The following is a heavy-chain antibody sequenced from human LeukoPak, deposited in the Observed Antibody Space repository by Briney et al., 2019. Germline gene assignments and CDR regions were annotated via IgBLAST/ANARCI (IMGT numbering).Heavy chain of an antibody. D-gene: IGHD1-26*01. Sequence: PSETLSLTCTVSGVSISTYYWSWIRQPPAKGLEWIAYIYYSGSTNYNPSLNSRVTISGDTSKNLFSLKLSSVTATDPVVYYRARGGSYYGYFDYWGHGALVTVSS. V-gene: IGHV4-59*01. J-gene: IGHJ4*01. CDR1: GVSISTYY. CDR3: ARGGSYYGYFDY. CDR2: IYYSGST.